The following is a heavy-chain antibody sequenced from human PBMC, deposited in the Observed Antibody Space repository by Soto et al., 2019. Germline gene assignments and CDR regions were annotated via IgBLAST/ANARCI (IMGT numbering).Heavy chain of an antibody. CDR3: ARDRHRYFDY. CDR1: GGSVSSGSYY. CDR2: IYYSGST. V-gene: IGHV4-61*01. J-gene: IGHJ4*02. Sequence: PSETLSLTCTVSGGSVSSGSYYWSWIRQPPGKGLEWIGYIYYSGSTNYNPSLKSRVTISVDTSKNQFSLKLSSVTAADTAVYYCARDRHRYFDYWGQGTLVTVSS.